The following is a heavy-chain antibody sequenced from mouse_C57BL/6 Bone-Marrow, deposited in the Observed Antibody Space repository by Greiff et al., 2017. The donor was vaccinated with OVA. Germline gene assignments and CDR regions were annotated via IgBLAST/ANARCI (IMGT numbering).Heavy chain of an antibody. CDR2: INPSTGGT. CDR1: GYSFTGYY. V-gene: IGHV1-42*01. CDR3: AREGPHYYGSSYPWYFDV. D-gene: IGHD1-1*01. J-gene: IGHJ1*03. Sequence: EVQLQESGPELVKPGASVKISCKASGYSFTGYYMNWVKQSPEKSLEWIGEINPSTGGTTYNQKFKAKATLTVDKSSSTAYMQLKSLTSEDSAVYYCAREGPHYYGSSYPWYFDVWGTGTTVTVSS.